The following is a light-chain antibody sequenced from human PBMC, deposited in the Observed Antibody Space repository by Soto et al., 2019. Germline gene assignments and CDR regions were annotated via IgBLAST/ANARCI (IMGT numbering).Light chain of an antibody. CDR1: QSASSRY. CDR2: GAS. Sequence: VLTQAPGTLSLSPGERATLSCRASQSASSRYLAWYQQKPGQAPRLLIYGASSRATGIPDRFSGSGSGTDFTLTISRLEPEDFAVYYCQQYANSPPTFGQGTKVDIK. J-gene: IGKJ1*01. CDR3: QQYANSPPT. V-gene: IGKV3-20*01.